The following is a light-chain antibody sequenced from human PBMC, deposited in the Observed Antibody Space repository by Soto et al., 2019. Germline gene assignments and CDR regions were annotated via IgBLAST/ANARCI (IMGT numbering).Light chain of an antibody. CDR3: QHRSNWPT. J-gene: IGKJ2*01. Sequence: EIVLTQSPATLSLSPGERATLSCRASQSVSSYLAWYQQKPGQAPRLLIYHASSRATGIPARFSGSGSGTNFTLTIISLEPEDFAVYYCQHRSNWPTFGQGTKMEIE. CDR1: QSVSSY. CDR2: HAS. V-gene: IGKV3-11*01.